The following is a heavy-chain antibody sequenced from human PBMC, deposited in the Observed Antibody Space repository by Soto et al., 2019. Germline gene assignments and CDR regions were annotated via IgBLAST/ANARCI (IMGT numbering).Heavy chain of an antibody. CDR2: IYYSGST. Sequence: SETLSLTCTVSGGSISSYYWSWIRQPPGKGLEWIGYIYYSGSTNYNPSLKSRVTISVDTSKNQFSLKLSSVTAADTAVYYCARSSGWYLSYIFDYWGQGTLVTVPS. D-gene: IGHD6-19*01. J-gene: IGHJ4*02. CDR1: GGSISSYY. V-gene: IGHV4-59*01. CDR3: ARSSGWYLSYIFDY.